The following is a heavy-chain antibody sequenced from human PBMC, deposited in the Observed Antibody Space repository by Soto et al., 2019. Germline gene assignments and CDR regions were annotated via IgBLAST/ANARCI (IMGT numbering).Heavy chain of an antibody. Sequence: PGGSLRLSCSASGFTFNSYAMHWVRQAPGKGLEFVSAISSYGADTYYADSVKGRFAISRDNSKNTQYLQLSSLRAEDTALYYCVKAGDRRSEWYGQSVNWGQGALVKVSS. V-gene: IGHV3-64D*06. CDR2: ISSYGADT. D-gene: IGHD6-19*01. CDR1: GFTFNSYA. CDR3: VKAGDRRSEWYGQSVN. J-gene: IGHJ4*02.